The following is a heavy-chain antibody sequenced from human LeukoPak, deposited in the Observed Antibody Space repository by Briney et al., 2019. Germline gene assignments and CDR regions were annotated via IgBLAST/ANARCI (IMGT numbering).Heavy chain of an antibody. Sequence: SETLSLTCAVYGGSFSGYYWSWIRQPPGKGLEWIGEINHSGSTNYNPSLKSRVTISVDTSKNQFSLKLSSATAADTAVYYCARRGKYSSSSSRGFDYWAREPWSPSPQ. J-gene: IGHJ4*02. D-gene: IGHD6-6*01. V-gene: IGHV4-34*01. CDR3: ARRGKYSSSSSRGFDY. CDR2: INHSGST. CDR1: GGSFSGYY.